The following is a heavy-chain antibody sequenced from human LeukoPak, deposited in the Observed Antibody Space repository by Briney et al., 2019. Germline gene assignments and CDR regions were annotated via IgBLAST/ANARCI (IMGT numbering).Heavy chain of an antibody. J-gene: IGHJ4*02. V-gene: IGHV3-30*03. Sequence: GGSLRLSCAASGFTFSSYWMSWVRQAPGKGLEWVAVISYDGSNKYYADSVKGRFTISRDNSKNTLYLQMNSLRAEDTAVYYCARSDSSGWYLRGCSDYWGQGTLVTVSS. CDR2: ISYDGSNK. CDR1: GFTFSSYW. D-gene: IGHD6-19*01. CDR3: ARSDSSGWYLRGCSDY.